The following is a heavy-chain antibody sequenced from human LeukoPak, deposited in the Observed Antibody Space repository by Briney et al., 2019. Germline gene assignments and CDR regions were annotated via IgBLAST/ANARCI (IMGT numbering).Heavy chain of an antibody. V-gene: IGHV4-39*01. CDR3: ARRSDYYDGSGYYIYYFDY. CDR1: GGSISSSNYY. CDR2: IYYSGST. J-gene: IGHJ4*02. Sequence: SETLSLTCTVSGGSISSSNYYWGWIRQPPGKGLEWIGNIYYSGSTYYNPSLKSRVTISVDTSKNQFSLKLNSVTAADTAVYYCARRSDYYDGSGYYIYYFDYWGQGTLVTVSS. D-gene: IGHD3-22*01.